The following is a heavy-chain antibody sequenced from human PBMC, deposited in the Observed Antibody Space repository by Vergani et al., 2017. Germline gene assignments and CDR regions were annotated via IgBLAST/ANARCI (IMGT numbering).Heavy chain of an antibody. V-gene: IGHV4-39*01. CDR3: ARLTXSVGATPSGYYFDY. Sequence: QLQLQESGPGLVKPSETLSLTCTVSGGSISSSSYYWGWIRQPPGKGLEWIGSIYYSGSTYYNPSLKSRVTISVDTSKNQFSLKLSSVTAADTAVYYCARLTXSVGATPSGYYFDYWGQGTLVTVSS. J-gene: IGHJ4*02. CDR2: IYYSGST. D-gene: IGHD1-26*01. CDR1: GGSISSSSYY.